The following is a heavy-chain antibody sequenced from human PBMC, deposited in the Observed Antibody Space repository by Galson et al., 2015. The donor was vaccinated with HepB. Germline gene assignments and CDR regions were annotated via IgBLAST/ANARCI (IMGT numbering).Heavy chain of an antibody. J-gene: IGHJ4*02. Sequence: SLRLSCAASGFTLSSYWMSWVRQAPGKGLEWVVNIKQDGSEKYYVDSVKGRFTISRDNAQNSLYLQMNSLRAEDTAVYYCVRDGKTGWYFDYWGPGTLVTVSS. V-gene: IGHV3-7*03. CDR1: GFTLSSYW. D-gene: IGHD6-19*01. CDR3: VRDGKTGWYFDY. CDR2: IKQDGSEK.